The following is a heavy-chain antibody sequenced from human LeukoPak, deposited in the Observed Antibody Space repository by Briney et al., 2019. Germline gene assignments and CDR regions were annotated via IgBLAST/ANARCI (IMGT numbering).Heavy chain of an antibody. Sequence: SVKVSCKASGGTFSSYAISWVRQAPGQGLEWMGRIIPILGIANYAQKFQGRVTITADKSTSTAYMELSSLRSEDTAVYYCARDYDILTGYCPVQHWGQGTMVTVSS. D-gene: IGHD3-9*01. J-gene: IGHJ1*01. CDR3: ARDYDILTGYCPVQH. CDR1: GGTFSSYA. V-gene: IGHV1-69*04. CDR2: IIPILGIA.